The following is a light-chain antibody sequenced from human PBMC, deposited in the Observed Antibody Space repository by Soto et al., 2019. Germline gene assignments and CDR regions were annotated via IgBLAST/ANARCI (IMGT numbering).Light chain of an antibody. J-gene: IGKJ5*01. CDR3: QQYDNLPPRVT. CDR2: DAS. CDR1: QDISNY. Sequence: DIHMTQSPSSLSASLGDRVTITFQASQDISNYLNWYRQKPGKAPKLLIYDASNLETGVPSRFSGSGSGTDFTFTISSLQPEDIATYYCQQYDNLPPRVTFGQGTRLEI. V-gene: IGKV1-33*01.